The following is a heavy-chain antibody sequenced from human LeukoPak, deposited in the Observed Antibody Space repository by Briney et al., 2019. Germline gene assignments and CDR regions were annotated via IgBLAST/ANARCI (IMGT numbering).Heavy chain of an antibody. CDR1: GVTFRDFS. D-gene: IGHD1-26*01. Sequence: KRGGSLRLSCAASGVTFRDFSINWVRQAPGKGLEWVSSINPTSTSISYADAVRGRFTISRDNAKSSLYPQMNSLRAEDTAVYYCAREWELQDGFDIWGQGTMVTVSS. CDR2: INPTSTSI. J-gene: IGHJ3*02. CDR3: AREWELQDGFDI. V-gene: IGHV3-21*04.